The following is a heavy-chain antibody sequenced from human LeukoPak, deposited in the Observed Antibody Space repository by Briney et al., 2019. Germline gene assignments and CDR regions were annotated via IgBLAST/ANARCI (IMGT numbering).Heavy chain of an antibody. V-gene: IGHV4-4*02. Sequence: SGTLSLTCAVSGDSMSSIDWWSWVRQPPGKGLEWIGEIHHTGSTNYNPSLKSRVTISVDKSKNQFSLNFNSMSAADSAVYYCAANGYYTIEYWGQGTLVTVSS. CDR3: AANGYYTIEY. CDR1: GDSMSSIDW. J-gene: IGHJ4*02. D-gene: IGHD1-26*01. CDR2: IHHTGST.